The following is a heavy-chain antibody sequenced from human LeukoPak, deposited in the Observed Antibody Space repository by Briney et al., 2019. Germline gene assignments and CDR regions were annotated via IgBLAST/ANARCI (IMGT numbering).Heavy chain of an antibody. CDR3: ARSTYSSSSYYFDY. CDR1: GFTFSTSW. J-gene: IGHJ4*02. D-gene: IGHD6-13*01. V-gene: IGHV3-33*08. CDR2: IWSDGVNK. Sequence: GGSLRLSCAASGFTFSTSWMSWVRQAPCKGLEWVAVIWSDGVNKYYVDSVKGRFTISRDNSKNTLYLQMNSLRADDTAVYYCARSTYSSSSYYFDYWGQGSLVTVSS.